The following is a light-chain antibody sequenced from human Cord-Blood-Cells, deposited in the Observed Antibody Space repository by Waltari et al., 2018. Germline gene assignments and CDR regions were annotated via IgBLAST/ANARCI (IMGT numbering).Light chain of an antibody. CDR1: SSDVGSYNL. Sequence: QSALTQPASVSGSPGQSITISCTGTSSDVGSYNLVSWYQQPPGKAPKLMIYEGSKRPPGVSKRFSGSKSGNTASLTISGLQAEDEADYYCCSYAGSSTYVVFGGGTKLTVL. CDR2: EGS. V-gene: IGLV2-23*01. CDR3: CSYAGSSTYVV. J-gene: IGLJ2*01.